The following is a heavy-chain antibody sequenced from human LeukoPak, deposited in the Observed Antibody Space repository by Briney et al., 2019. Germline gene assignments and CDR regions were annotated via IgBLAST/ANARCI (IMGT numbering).Heavy chain of an antibody. Sequence: GGSLRLSCAASGFTFSSYWVHWLRQAPGKGLVCVSRINSYGSDTRYADSVKGRFTISRDNAKNTLSLQMNSLRAEDTAAYYCARGVVANAFDIWGQGTMVTVSS. J-gene: IGHJ3*02. CDR3: ARGVVANAFDI. CDR1: GFTFSSYW. V-gene: IGHV3-74*01. CDR2: INSYGSDT. D-gene: IGHD3-22*01.